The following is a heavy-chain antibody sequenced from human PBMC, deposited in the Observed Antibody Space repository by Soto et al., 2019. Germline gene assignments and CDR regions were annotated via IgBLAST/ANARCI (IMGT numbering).Heavy chain of an antibody. CDR2: ISGSGGST. CDR1: GFTFSSYA. D-gene: IGHD3-10*01. Sequence: EVQLLESGGGLVQPGGSLRLSCAASGFTFSSYAMSWVRQAPGKGLEWVSAISGSGGSTYYADSVKGRFTISRDNSKNTLYLLMNSLRAEETAVYYCAKGASGYYYYGMDVWGQGTTVTVSS. V-gene: IGHV3-23*01. CDR3: AKGASGYYYYGMDV. J-gene: IGHJ6*02.